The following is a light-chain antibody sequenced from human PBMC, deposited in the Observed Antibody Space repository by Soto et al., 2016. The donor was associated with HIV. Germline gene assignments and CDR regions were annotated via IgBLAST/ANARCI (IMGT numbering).Light chain of an antibody. Sequence: DIQLTQSPSFLSASVGDRVTITCRASQGIGSYLAWYQQKPGKAPELLIHSASTLQSGVPSRFSGSGSGTEFTLTISSLQPEDFATYFCQQYKTYPLTFGGGTKVQIK. CDR1: QGIGSY. CDR3: QQYKTYPLT. CDR2: SAS. J-gene: IGKJ4*01. V-gene: IGKV1-9*01.